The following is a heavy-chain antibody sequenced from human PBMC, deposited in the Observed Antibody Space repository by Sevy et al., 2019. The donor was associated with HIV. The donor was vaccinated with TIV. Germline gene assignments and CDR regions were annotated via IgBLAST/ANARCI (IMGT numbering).Heavy chain of an antibody. CDR2: ISWSSSIV. CDR3: VKGAYSTSSPGWFDP. J-gene: IGHJ5*02. V-gene: IGHV3-9*01. CDR1: GFTFDDYA. D-gene: IGHD3-16*01. Sequence: GGSLRLSCAASGFTFDDYAMHWVRQAPGKGLEWVSSISWSSSIVGYADSVKGRFSISRDNAKNSLFLQMNSLRAEDTALYYCVKGAYSTSSPGWFDPWGQGTLVTVSS.